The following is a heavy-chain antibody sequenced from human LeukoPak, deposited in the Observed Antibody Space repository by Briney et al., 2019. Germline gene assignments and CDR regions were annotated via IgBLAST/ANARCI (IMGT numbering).Heavy chain of an antibody. Sequence: GGSLRLSCAASGFTFSSYAMNWVRQAPGKGLEWVSSISSSSSYIYYADSVKGRITISRDNAKNSLYLQMNSLRAEDTAVYYCARDGADSSGYFSLWADYWGQGTLVTVSS. V-gene: IGHV3-21*01. CDR1: GFTFSSYA. CDR3: ARDGADSSGYFSLWADY. CDR2: ISSSSSYI. D-gene: IGHD3-22*01. J-gene: IGHJ4*02.